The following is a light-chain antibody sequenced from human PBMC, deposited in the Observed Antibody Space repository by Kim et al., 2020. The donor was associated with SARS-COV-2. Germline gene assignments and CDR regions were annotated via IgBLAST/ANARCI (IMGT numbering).Light chain of an antibody. J-gene: IGLJ2*01. CDR2: QDS. Sequence: VSPGQTASITCSGDKLGDKYAFWYQQKPGQSPVLVIYQDSKRPSGIPERFSGSNSGNTATLTISGTQAMDEADYYCQAWDSSTVVFGGGTQLTVL. V-gene: IGLV3-1*01. CDR1: KLGDKY. CDR3: QAWDSSTVV.